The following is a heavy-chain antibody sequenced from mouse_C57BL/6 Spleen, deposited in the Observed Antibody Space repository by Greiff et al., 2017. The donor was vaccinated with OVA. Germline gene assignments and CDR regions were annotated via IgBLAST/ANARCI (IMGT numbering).Heavy chain of an antibody. Sequence: VQLQESGPELVKPGASVKISCKASGYSFTSYYIHWVKQRPGQGLEWIGWIYPGSGNTKYNEKFKGKATLTADTSSSTAYMQLSSLTSEDSAVYYCARREYGSSWYFDVWGTGTTVTVSS. CDR1: GYSFTSYY. CDR3: ARREYGSSWYFDV. V-gene: IGHV1-66*01. D-gene: IGHD1-1*01. J-gene: IGHJ1*03. CDR2: IYPGSGNT.